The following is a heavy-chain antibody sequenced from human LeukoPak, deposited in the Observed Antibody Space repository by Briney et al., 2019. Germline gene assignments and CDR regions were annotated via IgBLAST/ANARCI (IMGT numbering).Heavy chain of an antibody. CDR3: AREYSSSWYPMGYYYYYMDV. CDR2: IIPIFGTA. D-gene: IGHD6-13*01. CDR1: GGTFSSYA. J-gene: IGHJ6*03. Sequence: ASVKVSCKPSGGTFSSYAISWVRQAPGQGLEWMGRIIPIFGTANYAQKFQGRVTITTDESTSTAYMELSSLRSEDTAVYYCAREYSSSWYPMGYYYYYMDVWGKGTTVTVPS. V-gene: IGHV1-69*05.